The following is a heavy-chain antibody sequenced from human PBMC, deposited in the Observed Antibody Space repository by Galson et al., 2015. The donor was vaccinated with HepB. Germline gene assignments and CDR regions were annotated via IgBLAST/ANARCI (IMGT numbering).Heavy chain of an antibody. D-gene: IGHD1-1*01. CDR3: STATPPNWVFDY. Sequence: SLRLSCAASGFTFSSYAMSWVRQAPGKGLEWVSAIGGSGGSTYYADSVKGRFTISRDNSKNTLYLQMNSLRAEDTAVYYCSTATPPNWVFDYWGQGTLVTVSS. CDR2: IGGSGGST. CDR1: GFTFSSYA. J-gene: IGHJ4*02. V-gene: IGHV3-23*01.